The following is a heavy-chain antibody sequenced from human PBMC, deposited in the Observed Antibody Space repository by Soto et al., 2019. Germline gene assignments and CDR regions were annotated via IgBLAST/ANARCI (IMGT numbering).Heavy chain of an antibody. CDR3: IRDPPIDY. J-gene: IGHJ4*02. V-gene: IGHV3-74*01. CDR1: GFTLSSYK. CDR2: ITNDGSIT. Sequence: EVQLVESGGGQVQPGGSLRLSCVASGFTLSSYKMEWVRQVPGKGLVWISQITNDGSITKYAESVKGRFTISRDKAKNTLYLQMSSLGVEDTAVYYCIRDPPIDYWGQGTLVTVSS.